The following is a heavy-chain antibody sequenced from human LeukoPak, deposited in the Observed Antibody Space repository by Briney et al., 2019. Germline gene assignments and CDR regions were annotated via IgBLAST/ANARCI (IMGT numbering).Heavy chain of an antibody. CDR2: IGGTGDKT. Sequence: SGGSLRLSCAASRFTFSSYAMSWVRQAPGRGLEWVSTIGGTGDKTYYADSVKGRFTISRDNSMDTLYLQMNSLRAEDTAVYFCAKDSPTYYADSWGQGTLVTVSS. D-gene: IGHD2/OR15-2a*01. CDR1: RFTFSSYA. CDR3: AKDSPTYYADS. J-gene: IGHJ4*02. V-gene: IGHV3-23*01.